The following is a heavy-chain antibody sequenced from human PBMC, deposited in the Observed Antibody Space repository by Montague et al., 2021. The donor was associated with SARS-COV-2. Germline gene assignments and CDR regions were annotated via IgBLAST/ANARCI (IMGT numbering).Heavy chain of an antibody. D-gene: IGHD2-2*02. CDR1: GGSISSSSYY. CDR3: ARRYGVVVPAAIDYYYGMDV. CDR2: IYYSGST. J-gene: IGHJ6*02. V-gene: IGHV4-39*01. Sequence: SETLSLTCTVSGGSISSSSYYWGWIRQPPGKGLEWFGSIYYSGSTYYNPSLKSRVTISVDTSKNQFSLKLSSVTAADTAVYYCARRYGVVVPAAIDYYYGMDVWGQGTTVTVSS.